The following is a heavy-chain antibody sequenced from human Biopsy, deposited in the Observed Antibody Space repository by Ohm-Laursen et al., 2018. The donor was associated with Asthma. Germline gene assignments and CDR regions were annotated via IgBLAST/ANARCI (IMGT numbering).Heavy chain of an antibody. CDR3: ARGDSSGWSHYYFDY. V-gene: IGHV3-53*01. CDR2: IYSGGTS. CDR1: GFTVSRDH. Sequence: SLRLSCSAAGFTVSRDHMFWVRQAPGKGLEWVSVIYSGGTSDTADSVRGRFTISRDFYKNTLYLQMESLRAEDTAVYYCARGDSSGWSHYYFDYWGQGTLVTVSS. D-gene: IGHD6-19*01. J-gene: IGHJ4*02.